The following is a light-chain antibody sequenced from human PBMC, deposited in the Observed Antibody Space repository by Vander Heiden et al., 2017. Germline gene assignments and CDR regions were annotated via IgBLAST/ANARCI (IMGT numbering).Light chain of an antibody. V-gene: IGLV3-1*01. CDR1: KMGDKS. J-gene: IGLJ2*01. CDR3: QEWDSSAVV. CDR2: QDS. Sequence: SSELTQPPSVSEPPGLTASSTCSGDKMGDKSACQYQQRPGQSPVLVIYQDSTRPSGIPERVSGSNSGDTATLTVRGTQAVDEADCCCQEWDSSAVVFGGGTKLTVL.